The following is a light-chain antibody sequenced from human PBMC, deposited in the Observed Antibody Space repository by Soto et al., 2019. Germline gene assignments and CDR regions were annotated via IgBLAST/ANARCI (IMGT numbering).Light chain of an antibody. CDR1: QTVNSD. J-gene: IGKJ1*01. Sequence: DIGMTQSPVTLSASPAESATLSCRASQTVNSDLAWYQQKPGQAPRLLIYGAYIRAVGIPARFSGSGSGADFTLTIRSLQSEDFALYFCQQYNDWPRTFGQGTKVDIK. CDR2: GAY. CDR3: QQYNDWPRT. V-gene: IGKV3-15*01.